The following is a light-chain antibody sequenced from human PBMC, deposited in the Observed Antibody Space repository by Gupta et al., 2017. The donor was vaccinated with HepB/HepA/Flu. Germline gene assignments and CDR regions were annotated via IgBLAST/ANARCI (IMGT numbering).Light chain of an antibody. V-gene: IGLV1-47*01. CDR2: KND. J-gene: IGLJ3*02. Sequence: QSVRTQPPSASGTPGQRVTISCSGRSSNIGSNYVYWYQQVPGTAPKLLMYKNDKRPSGVPDRFSGSKSGTSASLTTTRLQAEDVADYYCAAWDDSGSGRVFGGGTKLTVL. CDR1: SSNIGSNY. CDR3: AAWDDSGSGRV.